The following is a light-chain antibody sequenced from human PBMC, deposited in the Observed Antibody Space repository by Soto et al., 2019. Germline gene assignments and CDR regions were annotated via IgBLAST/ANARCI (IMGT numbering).Light chain of an antibody. Sequence: EIVITQSPATLSVSPGERATLSCRASQSVSSNLAWYQQKPGQAPRLLIYGASTRATGIPARFSGSGSGTEFTLTISSLQSEDFAVYYCKQYNNWPTCGQGNKGDIK. CDR2: GAS. V-gene: IGKV3-15*01. CDR1: QSVSSN. CDR3: KQYNNWPT. J-gene: IGKJ1*01.